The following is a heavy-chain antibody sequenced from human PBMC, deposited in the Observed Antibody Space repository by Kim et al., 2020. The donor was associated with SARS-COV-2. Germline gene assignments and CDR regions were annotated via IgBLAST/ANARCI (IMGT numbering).Heavy chain of an antibody. CDR2: TYYRSKWYN. CDR3: ARDVAVTHVLTGNLYYYSSTVV. D-gene: IGHD7-27*01. J-gene: IGHJ6*01. CDR1: GDSVSSNSAA. V-gene: IGHV6-1*01. Sequence: SQTLSLTCAISGDSVSSNSAAWNWIRQSPSRGLECLGRTYYRSKWYNDYAVSVKSRITINPDTSKNQLSLQLNSVTPEDTAVYYCARDVAVTHVLTGNLYYYSSTVVWGQGTTVIVSS.